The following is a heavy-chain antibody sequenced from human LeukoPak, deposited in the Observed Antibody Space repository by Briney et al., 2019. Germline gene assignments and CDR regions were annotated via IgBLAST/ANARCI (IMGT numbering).Heavy chain of an antibody. V-gene: IGHV1-18*01. J-gene: IGHJ6*02. CDR2: ISAYNGKT. CDR3: ARHGSAGGYSYNSGMDV. CDR1: GYTLTSYG. Sequence: ASVKVSCKASGYTLTSYGISWVRQAPGQGLEWMGWISAYNGKTNYAQKLQGRVTMTTDTSTSTAYMELRSLRFDDTAVYYCARHGSAGGYSYNSGMDVWGQGTTVTVSS. D-gene: IGHD3-16*01.